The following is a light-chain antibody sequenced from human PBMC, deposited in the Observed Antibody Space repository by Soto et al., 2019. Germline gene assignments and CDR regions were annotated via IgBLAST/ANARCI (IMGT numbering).Light chain of an antibody. CDR3: QESRSALWGT. CDR2: GAS. V-gene: IGKV1-39*01. CDR1: QTISSW. J-gene: IGKJ1*01. Sequence: DIQMTESPSNLSGSFGERVTITCRASQTISSWLAWYQQKAGRAPAVLIYGASNLQGGVPLRFSGSGSGTDFTLTISGLQPEDSATYYCQESRSALWGTCGQGTKVDIK.